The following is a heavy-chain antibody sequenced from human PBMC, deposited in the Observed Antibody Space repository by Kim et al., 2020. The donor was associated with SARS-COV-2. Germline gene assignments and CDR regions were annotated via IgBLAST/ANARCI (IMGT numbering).Heavy chain of an antibody. Sequence: GGSLRLSCAASGFTFSSYAMHWVRQAPGKGLEWVAVISYDGSNKYYADSVKGRFTISRDNSKNTLYLQMNSLRAEDTAVYYCARGVVITHAEYFQHWGQGTLVTVSS. D-gene: IGHD3-22*01. V-gene: IGHV3-30*04. CDR3: ARGVVITHAEYFQH. J-gene: IGHJ1*01. CDR1: GFTFSSYA. CDR2: ISYDGSNK.